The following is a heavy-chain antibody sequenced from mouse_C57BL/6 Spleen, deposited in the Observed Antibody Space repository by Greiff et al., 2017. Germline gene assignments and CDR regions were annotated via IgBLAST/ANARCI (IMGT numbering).Heavy chain of an antibody. J-gene: IGHJ2*01. CDR2: IHPSDSDT. D-gene: IGHD4-1*01. V-gene: IGHV1-74*01. Sequence: QVHVKQPGAELVKPGASVKVSCKASGYTFTSYWMHWVKQRPGQGLEWIGRIHPSDSDTNYNQKFKGKATLTVDKSSSTAYMQLSSLTSEDSAVYYCAISTGAGYYFDYWGQGTTLTVSS. CDR1: GYTFTSYW. CDR3: AISTGAGYYFDY.